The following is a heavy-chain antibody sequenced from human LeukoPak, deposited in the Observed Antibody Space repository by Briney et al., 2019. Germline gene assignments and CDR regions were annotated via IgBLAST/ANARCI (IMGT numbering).Heavy chain of an antibody. CDR2: ISGSGGST. CDR1: GFTFSSYA. V-gene: IGHV3-23*01. J-gene: IGHJ4*02. CDR3: AKDGSTMIVVVIRLDY. Sequence: PGGSLRLSCAASGFTFSSYAMSRVRQAPGKGLEWVSAISGSGGSTYYADSVKGRFTISRDNSKNTLYLQMNSLRAEDAAVYYCAKDGSTMIVVVIRLDYWGQGTLVTVSS. D-gene: IGHD3-22*01.